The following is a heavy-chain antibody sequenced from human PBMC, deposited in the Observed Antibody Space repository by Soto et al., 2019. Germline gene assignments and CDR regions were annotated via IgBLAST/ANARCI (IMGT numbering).Heavy chain of an antibody. CDR3: ARDFEY. CDR1: GFTFSTFW. V-gene: IGHV3-74*01. J-gene: IGHJ4*02. CDR2: INSDGSST. Sequence: EVQLVESGGGLVQPGGSLRLSCEASGFTFSTFWMHWVRQAPGKGLVWVSRINSDGSSTYYADSVKGRVTISRDNAKNTLYMHLSSLGPEDTAVYYCARDFEYWGQGALVTVSS.